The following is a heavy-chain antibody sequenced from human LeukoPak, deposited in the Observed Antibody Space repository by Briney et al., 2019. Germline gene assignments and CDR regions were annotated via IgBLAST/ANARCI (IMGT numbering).Heavy chain of an antibody. CDR2: INSDGSST. CDR3: ARGGSYGGYHSY. D-gene: IGHD4-23*01. J-gene: IGHJ4*02. V-gene: IGHV3-74*01. CDR1: GFTFSSYW. Sequence: PGGSLRLSCAASGFTFSSYWMHWVRQAPGKGLVWVSRINSDGSSTSYADSVKGRFTISRDNAKNSLHLQMNSLRAEDTALYYCARGGSYGGYHSYWGQGTLVTVSS.